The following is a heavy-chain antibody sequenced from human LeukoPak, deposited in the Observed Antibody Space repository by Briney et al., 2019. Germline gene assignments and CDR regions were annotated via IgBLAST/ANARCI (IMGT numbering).Heavy chain of an antibody. D-gene: IGHD5-24*01. CDR2: VYYAGTS. Sequence: PSETLSLTCTVSGGSINSHSYYGGWIRQPPGKGLEWIGSVYYAGTSYSNPSLKSRAAVFVDTSRDQFSLALSFVTAADTALYYCVRHISTNTGYFDSCGQGTLVSVSS. J-gene: IGHJ4*02. V-gene: IGHV4-39*01. CDR1: GGSINSHSYY. CDR3: VRHISTNTGYFDS.